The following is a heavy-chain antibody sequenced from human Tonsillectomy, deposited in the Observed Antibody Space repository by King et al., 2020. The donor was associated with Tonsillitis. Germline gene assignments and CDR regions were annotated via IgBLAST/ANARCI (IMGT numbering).Heavy chain of an antibody. Sequence: HVQLVESGGDVVQPGRSLRLSCAASGFTFSGYGMHWVRQAPGKGLEWVAVIWYDGDIEYYVDSVKGRFTISRDNSKNTLYLQMNSLRAEDTAVYYCARDSGSYQDHLGMDVWGQGTTVTVSS. D-gene: IGHD3-10*01. J-gene: IGHJ6*02. CDR2: IWYDGDIE. V-gene: IGHV3-33*01. CDR1: GFTFSGYG. CDR3: ARDSGSYQDHLGMDV.